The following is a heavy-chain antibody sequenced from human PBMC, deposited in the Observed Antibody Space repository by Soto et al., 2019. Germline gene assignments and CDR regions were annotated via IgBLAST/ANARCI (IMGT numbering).Heavy chain of an antibody. D-gene: IGHD2-21*02. J-gene: IGHJ5*02. V-gene: IGHV1-18*04. CDR2: ISAYNGNT. CDR3: ARDSAYCGGDCYSNWFDP. Sequence: ASLKVSCKASGYTFTIYGIGFVRQAPGQWLEWMGWISAYNGNTNYAQKLQGRVTMTTDTSTSTAYMELRSLRSDDTAVYYCARDSAYCGGDCYSNWFDPWGQGTLVTVSS. CDR1: GYTFTIYG.